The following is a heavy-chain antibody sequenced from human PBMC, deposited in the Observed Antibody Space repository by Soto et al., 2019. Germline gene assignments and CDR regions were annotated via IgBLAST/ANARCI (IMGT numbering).Heavy chain of an antibody. CDR1: GFTFSSYA. D-gene: IGHD3-3*01. Sequence: GGSLRLSCAASGFTFSSYAMSWVRQAPGKGLEWVSAISGSGGSTYYADSVKGRFTISRDNSKNTLYLQMNSLRAEDTAVYYCAKGLGQYYFWSGYYYGMDVWGQGTTVTVSS. CDR2: ISGSGGST. CDR3: AKGLGQYYFWSGYYYGMDV. J-gene: IGHJ6*02. V-gene: IGHV3-23*01.